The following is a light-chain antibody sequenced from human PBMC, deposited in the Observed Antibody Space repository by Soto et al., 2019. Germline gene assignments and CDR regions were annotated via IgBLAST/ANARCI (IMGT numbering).Light chain of an antibody. Sequence: DIQLTQAPSSLSASVGDRVSITCRTSQTISTYLNWYHHRPGHAPKLLNYSISNLQSGVPSRFSGGGAGTEFALTISSLQPEAFGSYSCQQTYNLPPTFGGGTRVQIK. CDR2: SIS. CDR3: QQTYNLPPT. CDR1: QTISTY. V-gene: IGKV1-39*01. J-gene: IGKJ4*01.